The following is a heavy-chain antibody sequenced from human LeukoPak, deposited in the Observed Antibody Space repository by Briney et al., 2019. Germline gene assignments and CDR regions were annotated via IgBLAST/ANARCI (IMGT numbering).Heavy chain of an antibody. CDR2: FYYSGST. CDR1: GGSISSRPYS. V-gene: IGHV4-39*02. Sequence: SETLSLTCTVSGGSISSRPYSWGWIRQPPGKGLEWLGSFYYSGSTYYKPSLKSRLTISVDTSKNQFSLKLRSVTAADTAVYYCARDVGRYTYGYRPTELYWYFDLWGRGTRVTVSS. D-gene: IGHD5-18*01. CDR3: ARDVGRYTYGYRPTELYWYFDL. J-gene: IGHJ2*01.